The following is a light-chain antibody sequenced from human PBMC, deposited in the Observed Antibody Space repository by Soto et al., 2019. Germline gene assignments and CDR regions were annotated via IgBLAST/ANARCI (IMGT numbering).Light chain of an antibody. J-gene: IGKJ1*01. CDR1: QSVSTW. V-gene: IGKV1-5*03. CDR2: TAS. Sequence: DIPMTQSPSTLSASVGDRVTITCRASQSVSTWLAWYQQKPGKAPKPLIYTASSLESGVPSRFSGSGSGTEFTLTISSLQPDDFATYYCQQYHTYRTFGQGTKVDIK. CDR3: QQYHTYRT.